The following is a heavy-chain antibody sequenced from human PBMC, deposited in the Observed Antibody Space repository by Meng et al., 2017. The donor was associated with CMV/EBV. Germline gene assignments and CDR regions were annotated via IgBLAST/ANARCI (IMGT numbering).Heavy chain of an antibody. D-gene: IGHD2-2*03. CDR1: GDTFSSYT. Sequence: SVKVSCKASGDTFSSYTISWVRQAPGQGLEWMGRIIPLLGIANYAQKFQGRVTITADRSTSTAYMELSSLRSDDTAVFYCVRDEASEGWMGCGMDVWGQGTTVTVSS. CDR2: IIPLLGIA. CDR3: VRDEASEGWMGCGMDV. J-gene: IGHJ6*02. V-gene: IGHV1-69*04.